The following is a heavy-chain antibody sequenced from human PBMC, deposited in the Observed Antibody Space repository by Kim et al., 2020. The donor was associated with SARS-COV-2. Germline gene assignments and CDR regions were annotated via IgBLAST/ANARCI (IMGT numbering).Heavy chain of an antibody. Sequence: GLSLRLSCAASGCIVSSNYISWVRQAPWNGLEWFSGIYNCGSTSYADSPKVRFTIYIHNSTNTLYLQMNSLRAEDTAVYYYARDAVTYGMYVLCQGTTFT. CDR1: GCIVSSNY. D-gene: IGHD4-17*01. CDR2: IYNCGST. J-gene: IGHJ6*02. CDR3: ARDAVTYGMYV. V-gene: IGHV3-53*04.